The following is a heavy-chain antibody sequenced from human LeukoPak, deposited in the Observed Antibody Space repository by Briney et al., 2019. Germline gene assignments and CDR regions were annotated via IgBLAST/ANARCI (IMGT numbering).Heavy chain of an antibody. J-gene: IGHJ6*03. CDR3: ARTPGLYQPQTPIGPYYYYYMDV. CDR2: ISAYNGNT. Sequence: ASVKVSCKASGYTFTSYGVTWVRQAPGQGLEWMGWISAYNGNTNYAQKLQGRVTMTTDTSTTTAYMELRSLRSDDTAVYYCARTPGLYQPQTPIGPYYYYYMDVWGKGTTVTVSS. V-gene: IGHV1-18*01. D-gene: IGHD2-2*01. CDR1: GYTFTSYG.